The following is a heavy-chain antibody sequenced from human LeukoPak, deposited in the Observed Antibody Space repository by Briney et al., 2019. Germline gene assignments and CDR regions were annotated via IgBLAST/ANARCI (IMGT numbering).Heavy chain of an antibody. Sequence: PSETLSLTCTVSGGSISSSSYYWGWIRQPPGKGLEWIGSIYYSGSTYYNPSLKSRVTISVDTSKNQFSLKLSSATAADTAVYYCARHFFSSRRGVWFDPWGQGTLVTVSS. J-gene: IGHJ5*02. V-gene: IGHV4-39*01. CDR3: ARHFFSSRRGVWFDP. CDR2: IYYSGST. D-gene: IGHD2-8*01. CDR1: GGSISSSSYY.